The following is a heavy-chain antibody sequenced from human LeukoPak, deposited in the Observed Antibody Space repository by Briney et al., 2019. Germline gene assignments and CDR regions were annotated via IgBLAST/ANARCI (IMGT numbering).Heavy chain of an antibody. CDR2: IYCSGST. D-gene: IGHD3-10*01. Sequence: SETLSLTCTVPGGSISSYYWSWIRQPPGKGLEWIGYIYCSGSTNYNPSLKSRVTISVDTSKNQFSLKLSSVTAADTAVYYCARGRVLWFGELRTLYNWFDPWGQGTLVTVSS. CDR1: GGSISSYY. J-gene: IGHJ5*02. V-gene: IGHV4-59*12. CDR3: ARGRVLWFGELRTLYNWFDP.